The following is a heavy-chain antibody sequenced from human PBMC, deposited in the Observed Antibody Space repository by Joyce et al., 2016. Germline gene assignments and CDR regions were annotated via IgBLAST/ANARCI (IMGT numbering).Heavy chain of an antibody. CDR2: ISPDDGSA. D-gene: IGHD3-3*01. Sequence: QVQLVQSVAQVKKPGASVKVSCEASGSTLTWNYLNWVRQVPGQGVEWVGIISPDDGSATYVKNFQGRVTMTRDMSTKTAYVELNRLRFEDTAIYYCARARKFGDYYSYFDPWGQGTLVTVSP. CDR3: ARARKFGDYYSYFDP. CDR1: GSTLTWNY. V-gene: IGHV1-46*01. J-gene: IGHJ5*02.